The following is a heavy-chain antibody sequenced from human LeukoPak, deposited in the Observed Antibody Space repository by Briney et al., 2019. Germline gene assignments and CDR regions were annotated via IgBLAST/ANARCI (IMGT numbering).Heavy chain of an antibody. V-gene: IGHV3-21*04. CDR3: AKVFNSGSYYGWFDP. J-gene: IGHJ5*02. Sequence: GGSLRLSCAASGFTFSSYSMNWVRQAPGKGLEWVSSISSSSSYIYYADSVKGRFTISRDNAKNSLYLQMNSLRAEDTAVYYCAKVFNSGSYYGWFDPWGQGTLVTVSS. CDR2: ISSSSSYI. D-gene: IGHD1-26*01. CDR1: GFTFSSYS.